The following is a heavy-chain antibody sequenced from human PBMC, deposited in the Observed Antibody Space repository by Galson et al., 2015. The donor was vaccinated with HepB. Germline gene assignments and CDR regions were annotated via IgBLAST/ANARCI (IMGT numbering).Heavy chain of an antibody. V-gene: IGHV3-30*18. Sequence: SLRLSCAASGFTFSSCGMHWVRQAPGKGLEWVAVISYDGSNKYYADSVKGRFTISRDNSKNTLYLQMNSLRAEDTAVYYCAKDGGYCSSTSCSAYYYMDVWGKGTTVTVSS. CDR3: AKDGGYCSSTSCSAYYYMDV. CDR2: ISYDGSNK. J-gene: IGHJ6*03. D-gene: IGHD2-2*01. CDR1: GFTFSSCG.